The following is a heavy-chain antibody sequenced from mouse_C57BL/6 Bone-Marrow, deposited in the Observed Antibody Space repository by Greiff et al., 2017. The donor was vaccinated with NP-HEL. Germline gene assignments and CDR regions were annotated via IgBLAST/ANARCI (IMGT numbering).Heavy chain of an antibody. Sequence: QVQLQQPGAELVKPGASVKLSCKASGYTFTSYLMHWVKQRPGRGLEWIGRIVPNSGGTKYNEKFKSKATLTVDKPSSTAYMQLNSLTSEDYAVYYCARYYYGSSSLDYWGQGTTLTVSS. CDR3: ARYYYGSSSLDY. J-gene: IGHJ2*01. CDR1: GYTFTSYL. CDR2: IVPNSGGT. V-gene: IGHV1-72*01. D-gene: IGHD1-1*01.